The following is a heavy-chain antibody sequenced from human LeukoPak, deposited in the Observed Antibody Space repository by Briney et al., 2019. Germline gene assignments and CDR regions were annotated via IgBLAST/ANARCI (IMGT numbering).Heavy chain of an antibody. V-gene: IGHV3-48*03. CDR1: GFTFSSYE. Sequence: GGSLRLSCAASGFTFSSYEMNWVRQAPGKGLEWASYISSSGSTIYYADSAKGRFTISRDNAKNSLYLQMNSLRAEDTAVYYCAREPTMTTVTTSRLWGQGTLVTVSS. CDR3: AREPTMTTVTTSRL. J-gene: IGHJ4*02. D-gene: IGHD4-17*01. CDR2: ISSSGSTI.